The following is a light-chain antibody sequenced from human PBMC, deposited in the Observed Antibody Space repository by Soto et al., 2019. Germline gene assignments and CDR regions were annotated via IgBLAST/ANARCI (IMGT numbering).Light chain of an antibody. CDR3: CSYAGGRTHV. CDR2: GGS. J-gene: IGLJ1*01. V-gene: IGLV2-23*01. CDR1: NSDVGGHTL. Sequence: QSALTQPASVSGSPGQSITISCIGTNSDVGGHTLVSWYQQHPGKAPRPLIYGGSERPSGVSDRFSGSKSGNTASLTISGLQAEDEADYYCCSYAGGRTHVFGTGTKVTVL.